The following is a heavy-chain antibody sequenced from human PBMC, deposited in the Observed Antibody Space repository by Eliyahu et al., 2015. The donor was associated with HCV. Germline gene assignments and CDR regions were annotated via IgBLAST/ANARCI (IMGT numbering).Heavy chain of an antibody. Sequence: QITLKESGPTLVKPTQTLNLTSTXXXFSLSSSGVGVGXIXQPPVKALEWLALIYLNXQKRYSPSLKNRLTITKDTSKSQVVLTLTNMDPVDTGTYYCAHRRTYDHDRSGFSGYDYWGQGALVTVSS. V-gene: IGHV2-5*01. D-gene: IGHD3-22*01. CDR2: IYLNXQK. J-gene: IGHJ4*02. CDR3: AHRRTYDHDRSGFSGYDY. CDR1: XFSLSSSGVG.